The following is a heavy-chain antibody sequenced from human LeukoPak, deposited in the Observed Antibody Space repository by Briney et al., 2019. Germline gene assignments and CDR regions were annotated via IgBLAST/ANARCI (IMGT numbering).Heavy chain of an antibody. J-gene: IGHJ4*02. D-gene: IGHD2-15*01. CDR3: ARGGGYCSGGSCYEDY. V-gene: IGHV4-59*12. CDR1: GGSISSYY. CDR2: IYYSGST. Sequence: SETLSLTCTVSGGSISSYYWSWIRQPPGKGLEWIGYIYYSGSTNYNPSLKSRVTISVDTSKNQFSLKLSSVTAADTAVYYCARGGGYCSGGSCYEDYWGQGTLVTVSS.